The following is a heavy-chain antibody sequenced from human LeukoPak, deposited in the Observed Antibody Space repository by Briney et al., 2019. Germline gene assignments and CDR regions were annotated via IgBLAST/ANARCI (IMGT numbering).Heavy chain of an antibody. CDR2: INPNSGGT. Sequence: ASVKVSCKASGYTFTGYYMHWVRQAPGQGLEWMGWINPNSGGTKYAQTFKGRLTMTRDTSISAAYMELSSLRSDDTAVYYCARDGDTYGYYYYGMDVWGEGTTVTVSS. J-gene: IGHJ6*04. CDR1: GYTFTGYY. V-gene: IGHV1-2*02. D-gene: IGHD5-18*01. CDR3: ARDGDTYGYYYYGMDV.